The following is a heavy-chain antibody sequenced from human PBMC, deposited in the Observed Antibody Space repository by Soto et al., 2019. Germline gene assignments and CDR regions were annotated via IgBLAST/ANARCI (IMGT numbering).Heavy chain of an antibody. CDR3: ARAETYYDFWSGYYRGYYFDY. CDR1: GGSISSSNW. Sequence: SETLSLTCAVSGGSISSSNWWSWFRQPPGKGLEWMCEINHSGSTNYNPSLKSRVTISVDKSKNQFTLKLSSVTAADTAVYYCARAETYYDFWSGYYRGYYFDYWGQGTLVTVSS. D-gene: IGHD3-3*01. V-gene: IGHV4-4*02. CDR2: INHSGST. J-gene: IGHJ4*02.